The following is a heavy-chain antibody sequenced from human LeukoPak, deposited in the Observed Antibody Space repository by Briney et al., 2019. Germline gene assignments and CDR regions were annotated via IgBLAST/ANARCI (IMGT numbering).Heavy chain of an antibody. D-gene: IGHD6-13*01. V-gene: IGHV4-34*01. Sequence: SATLSLTCAVYGASFTGNYWSWIRQPPGKGMEWLGEINHSGSTNYNPSLKSRATISVDTSKNQFSLKLSSVTAADTAVYYCARDLIAAAGDNWFDPWGQGTLVTVSS. CDR3: ARDLIAAAGDNWFDP. J-gene: IGHJ5*02. CDR2: INHSGST. CDR1: GASFTGNY.